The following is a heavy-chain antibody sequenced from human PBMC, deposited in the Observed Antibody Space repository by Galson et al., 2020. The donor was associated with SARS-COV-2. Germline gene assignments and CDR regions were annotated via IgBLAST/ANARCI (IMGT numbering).Heavy chain of an antibody. CDR1: GYTLTELS. D-gene: IGHD2-2*01. Sequence: ASVKVSCKVSGYTLTELSMHWVQQAPGKGLEWMGGFDPEDGETIYAQKFQGRVTMTEDTSTDTAYMELSSLRSEDTAVYYCATAPPYCSSTSCYVGWFDPWGQGTLVTVSS. V-gene: IGHV1-24*01. CDR2: FDPEDGET. CDR3: ATAPPYCSSTSCYVGWFDP. J-gene: IGHJ5*02.